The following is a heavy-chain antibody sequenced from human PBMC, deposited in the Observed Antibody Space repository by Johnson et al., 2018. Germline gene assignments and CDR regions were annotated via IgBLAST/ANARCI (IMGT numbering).Heavy chain of an antibody. CDR2: ISSSSSYI. J-gene: IGHJ3*02. Sequence: VQLVQSGGGLVKPGGSLRLSCAASGFTFSNYNMNWVRQAPGKGLEWVSSISSSSSYIYYADSVKGRFTISRDNPENSLYLQMNSLRAEDTAVYYCARDKVGSSSAFDIWGQGTMVTVSS. D-gene: IGHD6-6*01. CDR1: GFTFSNYN. V-gene: IGHV3-21*01. CDR3: ARDKVGSSSAFDI.